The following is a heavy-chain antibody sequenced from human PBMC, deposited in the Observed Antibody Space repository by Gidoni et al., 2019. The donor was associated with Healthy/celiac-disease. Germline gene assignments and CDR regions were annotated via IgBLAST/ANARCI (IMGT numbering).Heavy chain of an antibody. J-gene: IGHJ4*02. CDR2: IIPIFGTA. D-gene: IGHD4-17*01. V-gene: IGHV1-69*01. Sequence: QVQLVQSGAEVKKPGSSVKVSCTGPGQGLEWMGGIIPIFGTANSAQKFQGRVTITADESTSTAYMELSSLRSEDTAVYYCASARYYGDYPLYFDYWGQGTLVTVSS. CDR3: ASARYYGDYPLYFDY.